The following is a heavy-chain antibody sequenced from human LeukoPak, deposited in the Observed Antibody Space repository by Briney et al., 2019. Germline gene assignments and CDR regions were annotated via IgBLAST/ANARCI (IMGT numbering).Heavy chain of an antibody. Sequence: GGSLRLSCAVSGALRGYWITWVRQAPGKGLEWVANVHPGGSEKYYADSVRGRFTISRDTARNLVFLQMDSLRGEDTAVYYCARDLYGGTFDYWGQGSLVTVSS. CDR2: VHPGGSEK. D-gene: IGHD4-23*01. V-gene: IGHV3-7*01. J-gene: IGHJ4*02. CDR3: ARDLYGGTFDY. CDR1: GALRGYW.